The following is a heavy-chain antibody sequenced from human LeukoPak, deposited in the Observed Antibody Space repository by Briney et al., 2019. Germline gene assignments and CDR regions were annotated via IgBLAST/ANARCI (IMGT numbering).Heavy chain of an antibody. CDR2: ISAYNGNT. CDR3: ARDVDAPGYGMDV. CDR1: GYTFTSYG. V-gene: IGHV1-18*01. J-gene: IGHJ6*02. Sequence: ASVKVSCKASGYTFTSYGISWVRQAPGQGLEWMGWISAYNGNTNYAQKLQGRVTMTTDTSTSTAYMKLRSLRSDDTAVYYCARDVDAPGYGMDVWGQGTTVTVSS. D-gene: IGHD2-15*01.